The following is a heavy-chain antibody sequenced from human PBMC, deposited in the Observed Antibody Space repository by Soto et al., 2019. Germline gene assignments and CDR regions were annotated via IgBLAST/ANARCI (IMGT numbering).Heavy chain of an antibody. Sequence: EVQLVESGGGLVQPGRSLRLSCAASGFTFDDYAMHWVRQAPGKGLEWVSGISWNSGSIGYADSVKGRFTISRDNAKNSLYLQMNSLRAEDTALYYCAKDRGDYYSVFDYWGQGTLVTVSS. CDR1: GFTFDDYA. V-gene: IGHV3-9*01. J-gene: IGHJ4*02. CDR2: ISWNSGSI. D-gene: IGHD2-21*02. CDR3: AKDRGDYYSVFDY.